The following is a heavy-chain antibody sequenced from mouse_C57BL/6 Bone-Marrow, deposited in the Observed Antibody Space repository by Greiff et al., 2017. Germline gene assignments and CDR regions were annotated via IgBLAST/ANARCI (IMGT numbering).Heavy chain of an antibody. CDR3: TTFYYDYDY. Sequence: VQLQQSGAELVRPGASVKLSCTASGFNIKDDYMHWVKQRPEQGLEWIGWIVPENGDTEYASKFQGKATITADTSSNTAYLQLSSLTSEDTAVYYCTTFYYDYDYWGQGTLVTVSA. CDR2: IVPENGDT. J-gene: IGHJ3*01. D-gene: IGHD2-4*01. V-gene: IGHV14-4*01. CDR1: GFNIKDDY.